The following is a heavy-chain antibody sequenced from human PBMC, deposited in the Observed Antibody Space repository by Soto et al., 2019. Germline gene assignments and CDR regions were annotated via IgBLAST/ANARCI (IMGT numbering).Heavy chain of an antibody. D-gene: IGHD5-18*01. CDR1: GFTFDDYA. J-gene: IGHJ4*02. Sequence: EVQLEESGGTLVQPGRSLRLSCAASGFTFDDYAMYWVRQVLGKGLEWVSSISWNSGNIGYADSVKGRFTTSRDNAXXSLYLQMNGLRPEDTALYYCVRSKGGYSYGTPFDYWGQGTLVTVSS. V-gene: IGHV3-9*01. CDR3: VRSKGGYSYGTPFDY. CDR2: ISWNSGNI.